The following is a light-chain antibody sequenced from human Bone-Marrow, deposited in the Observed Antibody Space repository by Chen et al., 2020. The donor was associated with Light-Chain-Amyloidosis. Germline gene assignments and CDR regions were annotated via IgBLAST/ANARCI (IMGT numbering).Light chain of an antibody. J-gene: IGLJ1*01. CDR3: QTYANATHV. CDR1: SGDVGTYNY. CDR2: GNT. Sequence: QSARTQPASVSGSPGPSITISFTGTSGDVGTYNYVSWYQQLPGTTPKILNYGNTNRLSGVPSRFSGSKSGTSASLVISGLQPDDEADYHCQTYANATHVFGTGTKVIVL. V-gene: IGLV2-14*01.